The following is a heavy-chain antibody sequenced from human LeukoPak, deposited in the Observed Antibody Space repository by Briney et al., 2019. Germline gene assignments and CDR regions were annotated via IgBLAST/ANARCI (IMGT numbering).Heavy chain of an antibody. D-gene: IGHD3-22*01. CDR1: RGSISSGGHY. Sequence: SETLSLTCTVSRGSISSGGHYWSWIRQHPAKGLEWIGYIYYSGSTNSNPSLKTRVTMSVDTSKNQFSLRLSSVTAADTAVYYCARGLSEDYYDSNGFYYVFDYWGQGTLVTVSS. CDR3: ARGLSEDYYDSNGFYYVFDY. CDR2: IYYSGST. J-gene: IGHJ4*02. V-gene: IGHV4-31*03.